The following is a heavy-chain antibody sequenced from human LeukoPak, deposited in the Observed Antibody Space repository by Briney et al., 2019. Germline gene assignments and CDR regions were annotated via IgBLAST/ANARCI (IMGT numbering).Heavy chain of an antibody. Sequence: GGSLRLSCAASGFTFSDYCMSWIRQAPGKGLEWVSYISSSGSTIYYADSVKGRFTISRDNAKNSLYLQMNSLRAEDTAVYYCARDYCSGGSCYGLVDYWGQGTLVTVSS. D-gene: IGHD2-15*01. J-gene: IGHJ4*02. CDR2: ISSSGSTI. CDR1: GFTFSDYC. CDR3: ARDYCSGGSCYGLVDY. V-gene: IGHV3-11*04.